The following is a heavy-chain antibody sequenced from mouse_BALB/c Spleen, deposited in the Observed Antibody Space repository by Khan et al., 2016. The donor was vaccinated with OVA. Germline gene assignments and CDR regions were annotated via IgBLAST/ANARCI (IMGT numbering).Heavy chain of an antibody. CDR3: ARSCYEAWFPY. CDR1: GFNIKDYY. Sequence: VQLQQSGAELVRPGALVKLSCKASGFNIKDYYLHWVKQRPEQGLEWIGWIDPENGNTIYDPKFQGKASITADTSSKTAFLQLSSLTAEDTAVYYCARSCYEAWFPYWGQGTLVTVSA. V-gene: IGHV14-1*02. D-gene: IGHD2-3*01. J-gene: IGHJ3*01. CDR2: IDPENGNT.